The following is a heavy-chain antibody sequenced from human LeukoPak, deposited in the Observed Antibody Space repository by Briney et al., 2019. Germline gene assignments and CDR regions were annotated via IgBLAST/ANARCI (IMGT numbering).Heavy chain of an antibody. CDR3: ATAVAATPLWYFDY. J-gene: IGHJ4*02. D-gene: IGHD2-15*01. CDR2: IYTSGST. Sequence: SETLSLTCTVSGGSISSGSYYWSWIRQPAGKGLEWIGRIYTSGSTNYNPSLKSRVTISVDTSKNQFSLKLSSVTAADTAVYYCATAVAATPLWYFDYWGQGTLVTVSS. CDR1: GGSISSGSYY. V-gene: IGHV4-61*02.